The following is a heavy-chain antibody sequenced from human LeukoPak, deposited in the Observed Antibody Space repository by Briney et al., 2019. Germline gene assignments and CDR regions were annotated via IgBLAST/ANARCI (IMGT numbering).Heavy chain of an antibody. CDR1: GFTFSTYG. CDR3: AKDIAVDYDYIWGSYRPVLFDH. D-gene: IGHD3-16*02. CDR2: ISYDGSNK. J-gene: IGHJ4*02. V-gene: IGHV3-30*18. Sequence: GGSLRLSCAAPGFTFSTYGMHWVRQAPGKGLEWVAVISYDGSNKYYVDSVKGRFTISRDNSRNTLYLQMNSLRSDDTAGYYCAKDIAVDYDYIWGSYRPVLFDHWGQGTLVTVSS.